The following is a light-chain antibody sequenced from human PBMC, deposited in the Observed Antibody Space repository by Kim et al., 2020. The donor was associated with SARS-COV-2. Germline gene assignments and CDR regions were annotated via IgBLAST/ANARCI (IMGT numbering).Light chain of an antibody. J-gene: IGKJ2*02. CDR3: QQYGSSPSI. CDR2: GAS. CDR1: QSVSSSY. V-gene: IGKV3-20*01. Sequence: EIVLTQSPVTLSLSPGERATLSCRASQSVSSSYLAWYQQKPGQAPRLLIYGASSMATGIPDRFSGSGSETDFTLTISRLEREDFAVYYCQQYGSSPSIFGQGTKMEI.